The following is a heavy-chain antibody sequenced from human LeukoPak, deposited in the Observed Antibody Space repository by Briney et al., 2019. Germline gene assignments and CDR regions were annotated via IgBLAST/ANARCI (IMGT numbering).Heavy chain of an antibody. CDR1: GGSFSGYY. CDR3: ARSMVRGANRYYYYYGMDV. V-gene: IGHV4-34*01. J-gene: IGHJ6*02. D-gene: IGHD3-10*01. Sequence: SETLSLTCAVYGGSFSGYYWSWIRQPPGKGLEWIGEINHSGSTNYNPSLKSRVTISVDTSKNQFSLKLSSVTAADTAVYYCARSMVRGANRYYYYYGMDVWGQGTTVTVSS. CDR2: INHSGST.